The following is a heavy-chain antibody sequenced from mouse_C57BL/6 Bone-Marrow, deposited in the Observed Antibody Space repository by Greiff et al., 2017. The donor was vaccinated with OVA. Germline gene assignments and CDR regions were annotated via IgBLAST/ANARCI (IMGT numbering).Heavy chain of an antibody. Sequence: EVKVVESGVGLVQSGRSLRLSCATSGFTFSDFYMEWVRQAPGKGLEWIAASRNKANDYTTEYSASVKGRFIVSRDTSQSILYLQMNALRAEDTAIYYCARDAGTDYYAMDYWGQGTSVTVSS. CDR3: ARDAGTDYYAMDY. V-gene: IGHV7-1*01. CDR1: GFTFSDFY. D-gene: IGHD4-1*01. J-gene: IGHJ4*01. CDR2: SRNKANDYTT.